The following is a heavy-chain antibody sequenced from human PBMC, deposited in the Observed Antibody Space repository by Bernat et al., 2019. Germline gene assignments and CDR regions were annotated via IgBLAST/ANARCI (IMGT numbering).Heavy chain of an antibody. CDR2: LSGSGGTT. V-gene: IGHV3-23*04. Sequence: EVQLVESGGGLVQPGGSLRLSCAASGLTFTSYVTSWVRQAPGKGLEWVAGLSGSGGTTYYADSGKGRFTVSRDNSMNTLYLQMSSLRAEDKDVYYCAKDQVDKLSGEDYGWFDHWGQGTLVTVSS. CDR3: AKDQVDKLSGEDYGWFDH. D-gene: IGHD3-16*01. CDR1: GLTFTSYV. J-gene: IGHJ5*02.